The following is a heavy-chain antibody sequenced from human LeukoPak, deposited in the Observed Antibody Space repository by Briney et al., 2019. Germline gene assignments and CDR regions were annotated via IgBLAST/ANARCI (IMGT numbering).Heavy chain of an antibody. CDR2: FSGNGGAT. CDR1: GFTFSRSA. CDR3: TTLLTMIH. Sequence: SGGSLRLSCAASGFTFSRSAMNWVRQAPGKGLEWVSSFSGNGGATYYADSVKGRFTISRDSSKNMLYLQMNSLRAEDTAVYYCTTLLTMIHWGQGTLVTVSS. V-gene: IGHV3-23*01. J-gene: IGHJ4*02. D-gene: IGHD3-22*01.